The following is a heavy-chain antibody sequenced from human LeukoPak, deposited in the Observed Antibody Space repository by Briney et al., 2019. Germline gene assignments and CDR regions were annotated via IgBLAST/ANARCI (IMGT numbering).Heavy chain of an antibody. J-gene: IGHJ4*02. CDR1: GGSISSSSDY. CDR2: IYYSGNT. Sequence: PSETLSLTCTVSGGSISSSSDYWGWIRQPPGKGLEWIGSIYYSGNTYYNPSLKSRVTISLDTSKTQFSLKLSSVTAEDTAVYYCARQSVRAIAIAARPGNYFDYWGQGTLVTVSS. V-gene: IGHV4-39*01. D-gene: IGHD6-6*01. CDR3: ARQSVRAIAIAARPGNYFDY.